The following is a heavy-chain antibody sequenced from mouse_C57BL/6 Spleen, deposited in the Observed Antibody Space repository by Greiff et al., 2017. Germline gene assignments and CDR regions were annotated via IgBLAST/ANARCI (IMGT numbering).Heavy chain of an antibody. CDR3: ARDVHYYGSSYVRYFDV. V-gene: IGHV3-6*01. D-gene: IGHD1-1*01. Sequence: DVQLQESGPGLVKPSQSLSLTCSVTGYSITSGYYWNWIRQFPGNKLEWMGYISYDGSNNYNPSLKNRISITRDTSKNQFFLKLNSVTTEDTATYYCARDVHYYGSSYVRYFDVWGTGTTVTVSS. CDR1: GYSITSGYY. J-gene: IGHJ1*03. CDR2: ISYDGSN.